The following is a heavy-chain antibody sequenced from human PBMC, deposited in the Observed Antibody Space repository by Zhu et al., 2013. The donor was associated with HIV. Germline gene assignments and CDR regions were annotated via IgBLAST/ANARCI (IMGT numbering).Heavy chain of an antibody. J-gene: IGHJ5*01. CDR2: VIPVFGTV. Sequence: QVQLVQSGAEVKKPGSSVKVSCKASGSSFRTYGLNWVRQAPGQGLQWMGGVIPVFGTVNYAQTFEDRVTITADELRSTAYLELRSLRSDDTAVYFCARDGEEYNMDNWFDFWGQGTLVTVS. D-gene: IGHD3-10*01. CDR1: GSSFRTYG. CDR3: ARDGEEYNMDNWFDF. V-gene: IGHV1-69*01.